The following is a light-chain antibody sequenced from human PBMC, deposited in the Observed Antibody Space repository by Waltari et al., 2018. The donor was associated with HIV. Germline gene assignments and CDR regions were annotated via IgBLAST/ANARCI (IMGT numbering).Light chain of an antibody. J-gene: IGKJ2*01. V-gene: IGKV3-15*01. CDR1: QSVSTS. CDR2: GAS. CDR3: QQYNDWPLYT. Sequence: EIVMTQSPATLSVSPGERATLSCRASQSVSTSLAWYQQTPGQAPRLLIFGASTRATGVPARFSGSGSGTEFTLTISSLQSEDFAVYYCQQYNDWPLYTFGQGTKLEI.